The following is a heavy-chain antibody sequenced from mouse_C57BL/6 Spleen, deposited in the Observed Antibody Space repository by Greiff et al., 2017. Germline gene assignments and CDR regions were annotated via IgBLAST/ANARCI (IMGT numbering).Heavy chain of an antibody. Sequence: DVQLVESGGGLVKPGGSLKLSCAASGFTFSDYGMHWVRQAPEKGLEWVAYISSGSSTIYYADTVKGRFTISRDNAKNTLFLQMTSLRSEDTAMYYCARVVATDAMDYWGQGTSVTVSS. CDR1: GFTFSDYG. CDR3: ARVVATDAMDY. V-gene: IGHV5-17*01. J-gene: IGHJ4*01. CDR2: ISSGSSTI. D-gene: IGHD1-1*01.